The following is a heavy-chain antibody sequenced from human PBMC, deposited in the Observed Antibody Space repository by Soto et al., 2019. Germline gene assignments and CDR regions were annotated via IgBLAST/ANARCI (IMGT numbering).Heavy chain of an antibody. CDR2: IKSKNDGGTT. V-gene: IGHV3-15*07. Sequence: GGSLRLSCAASGFTFSNAWMNWVRQAPGKGLEWVGRIKSKNDGGTTDYGAPVKGRFTISRDDSKNTLYLQMNSLKTEDTAIYYCTTDRWEAQVGATGLNYYYYGMDVWGQGTTVTVSS. D-gene: IGHD1-26*01. CDR1: GFTFSNAW. CDR3: TTDRWEAQVGATGLNYYYYGMDV. J-gene: IGHJ6*02.